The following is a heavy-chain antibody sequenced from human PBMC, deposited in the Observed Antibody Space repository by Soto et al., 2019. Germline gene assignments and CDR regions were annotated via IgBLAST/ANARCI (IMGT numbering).Heavy chain of an antibody. CDR3: ARDGGVAATLANYFDY. D-gene: IGHD2-15*01. V-gene: IGHV3-21*01. CDR2: MSRSSRYI. J-gene: IGHJ4*02. Sequence: EVQLVESGGGLVKPGGSLRLSCAASGFTFNSYSTNWVRQAPGKGLEWVSSMSRSSRYIYYADSVKGRFTISRDNARNSVYLQMNSLRAEDTAVYYCARDGGVAATLANYFDYWGQGTLVTVSS. CDR1: GFTFNSYS.